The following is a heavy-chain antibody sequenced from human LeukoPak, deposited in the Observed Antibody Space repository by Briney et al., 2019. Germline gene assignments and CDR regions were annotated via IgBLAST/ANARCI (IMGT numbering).Heavy chain of an antibody. V-gene: IGHV4-34*01. CDR3: ARSTRRGSYSYSFDY. CDR1: GGSFSGYY. J-gene: IGHJ4*02. D-gene: IGHD1-26*01. Sequence: SETLSLTCAVYGGSFSGYYWSWIRQPPGKGLECIGEINHSGSTNYNPSLKSRVTISVDTSKNQFSLKLSSVTAADTAVYYCARSTRRGSYSYSFDYWGQGTLVTVSS. CDR2: INHSGST.